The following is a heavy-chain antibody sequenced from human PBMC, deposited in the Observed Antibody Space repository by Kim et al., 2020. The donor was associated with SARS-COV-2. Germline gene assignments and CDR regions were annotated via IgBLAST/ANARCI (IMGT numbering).Heavy chain of an antibody. CDR1: GDSIRSSNW. Sequence: SETLSLTCAVSGDSIRSSNWWSWVRQPPGKGLEWIGDIFHLGNTNYNPSLESRVSMSVVTSQNHFSLPLISLIAPDTAAYYCSRAPSPDRPCDSWGQG. CDR2: IFHLGNT. J-gene: IGHJ4*02. CDR3: SRAPSPDRPCDS. V-gene: IGHV4-4*02.